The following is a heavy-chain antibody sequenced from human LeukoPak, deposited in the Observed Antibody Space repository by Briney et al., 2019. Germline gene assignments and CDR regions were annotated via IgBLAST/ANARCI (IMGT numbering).Heavy chain of an antibody. CDR1: GFTFSSYA. J-gene: IGHJ4*01. CDR2: ISGSGGST. Sequence: GGSLRLSCAASGFTFSSYAMSWVRQAPGKGLEWVSAISGSGGSTYYADSVKGRFTISRDNSKNTLYLQMNSLRAEDTAVYYCAKMRPNDSSGYYYVWDYWGHGTLVTVSS. D-gene: IGHD3-22*01. V-gene: IGHV3-23*01. CDR3: AKMRPNDSSGYYYVWDY.